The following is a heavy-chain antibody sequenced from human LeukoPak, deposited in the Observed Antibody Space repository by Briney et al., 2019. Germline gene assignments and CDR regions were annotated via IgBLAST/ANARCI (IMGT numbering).Heavy chain of an antibody. CDR1: GFTFSSYG. CDR2: ISYDGSNK. J-gene: IGHJ4*02. Sequence: GGSLRLSCAASGFTFSSYGMHWVRQAPGKGLEWVAVISYDGSNKYYADSVKGRFTISRDNSKNTLYLQMNSLRAEDTAVYYCARDSGYSYGYYFDYWGQGTLVTVSS. CDR3: ARDSGYSYGYYFDY. D-gene: IGHD5-18*01. V-gene: IGHV3-30*03.